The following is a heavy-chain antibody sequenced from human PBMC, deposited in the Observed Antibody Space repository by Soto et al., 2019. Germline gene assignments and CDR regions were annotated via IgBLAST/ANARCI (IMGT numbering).Heavy chain of an antibody. Sequence: SETLSLTCTVSGGSISSGGYYWSWIRQHPGKGLEWIGYIYYSGSTYYNPSLKSRVTILVDTSKNQFSLKLSSVTAADTAVYYCAREVGSCGGDCPYYFDYWGQGTLVTV. CDR3: AREVGSCGGDCPYYFDY. CDR2: IYYSGST. V-gene: IGHV4-31*03. J-gene: IGHJ4*02. D-gene: IGHD2-21*02. CDR1: GGSISSGGYY.